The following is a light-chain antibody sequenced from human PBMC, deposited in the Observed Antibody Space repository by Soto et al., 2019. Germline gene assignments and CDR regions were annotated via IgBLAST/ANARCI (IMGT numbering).Light chain of an antibody. CDR2: HAS. V-gene: IGKV3-11*01. J-gene: IGKJ4*01. CDR1: QSVSSY. CDR3: QQRSNWPPVT. Sequence: EIVLTQSPATLSLSPGGRATLSCRASQSVSSYLAWYQQKPGQAPRLLIYHASNRATGIPARFSGSGSGTDFTLTISSLEPEDFGVYYCQQRSNWPPVTFGGGTKVEIK.